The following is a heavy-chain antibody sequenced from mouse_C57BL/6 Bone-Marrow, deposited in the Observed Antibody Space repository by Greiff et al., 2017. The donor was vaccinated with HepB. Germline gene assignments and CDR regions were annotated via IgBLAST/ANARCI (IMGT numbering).Heavy chain of an antibody. CDR1: GFNIKDYY. D-gene: IGHD2-3*01. CDR3: ARKKDGYYTMDY. J-gene: IGHJ4*01. V-gene: IGHV14-2*01. Sequence: VQLQQSGAELVKPGASVKLSCTASGFNIKDYYMHWVKQRTEQGLEWIGRIDPEDGDTKYAPKFQGKATITADTSSNTAYLLLSSLTSEDTAVYYCARKKDGYYTMDYWGQGTSVTVSS. CDR2: IDPEDGDT.